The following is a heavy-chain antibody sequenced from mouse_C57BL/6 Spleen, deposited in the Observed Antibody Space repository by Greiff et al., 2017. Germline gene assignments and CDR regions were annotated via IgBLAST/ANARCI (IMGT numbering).Heavy chain of an antibody. V-gene: IGHV14-4*01. CDR2: IDPENGDT. CDR1: GFTFKDYY. D-gene: IGHD1-1*01. CDR3: SAGSSSYVQCAY. Sequence: EVQLQQSGAELVRPGASVKLSCTASGFTFKDYYMHWVKQRPEQGLEWIGRIDPENGDTEYASKFQGKATITADTSSNTAYLHLSSLTSEDTAVYYCSAGSSSYVQCAYWGQGTLVTVSA. J-gene: IGHJ3*01.